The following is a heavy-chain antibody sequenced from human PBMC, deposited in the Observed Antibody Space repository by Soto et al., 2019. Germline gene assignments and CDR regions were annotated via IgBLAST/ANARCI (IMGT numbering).Heavy chain of an antibody. CDR3: ALSQGRGGRSKFFF. CDR2: INWKSDI. Sequence: GGSLRLSCAVSGFTFYDNAMHWVRQAPEKGLEWVSGINWKSDIGYADSVKCRFTISRDHAENSLYLQKNSPRAEETALYYCALSQGRGGRSKFFFWG. V-gene: IGHV3-9*01. D-gene: IGHD3-16*01. CDR1: GFTFYDNA. J-gene: IGHJ2*01.